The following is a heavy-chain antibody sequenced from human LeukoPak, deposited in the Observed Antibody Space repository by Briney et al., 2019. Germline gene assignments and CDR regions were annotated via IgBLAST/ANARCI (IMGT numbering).Heavy chain of an antibody. J-gene: IGHJ4*02. V-gene: IGHV3-20*04. Sequence: GGSLRLSCAASGFTFGDFGMSWVRQAPGRGLEWVSSINWNGGSTGYVDSVKGRFTISRDNAKNSLYLQMNSLRAEDTAFYYCAMDHYSGDSPYWGQGTLVTVSS. CDR3: AMDHYSGDSPY. D-gene: IGHD4-23*01. CDR1: GFTFGDFG. CDR2: INWNGGST.